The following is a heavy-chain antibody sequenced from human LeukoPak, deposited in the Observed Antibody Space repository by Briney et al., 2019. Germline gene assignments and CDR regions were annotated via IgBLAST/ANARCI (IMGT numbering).Heavy chain of an antibody. CDR2: ISSSGSTI. J-gene: IGHJ4*02. Sequence: PGGSLRLSCAASGFTFSDYYMSWIRQAPGKGLEWVSYISSSGSTIYYADSVKGRFTISRDNSKNTLYLQMNSLRAEDTAVYYCAKSSVAGYYDSSFVYFDYWGQGTLVTVSS. CDR3: AKSSVAGYYDSSFVYFDY. CDR1: GFTFSDYY. V-gene: IGHV3-11*01. D-gene: IGHD3-22*01.